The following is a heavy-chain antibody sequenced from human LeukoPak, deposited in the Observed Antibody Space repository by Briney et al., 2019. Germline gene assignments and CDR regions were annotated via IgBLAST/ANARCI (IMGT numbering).Heavy chain of an antibody. CDR2: INDSGST. Sequence: KPSETLSLTCAVYGGSFSVNYWSWIRQPPWKGLEWIGEINDSGSTSYNPSLKSRVTISGDASKKQLSLKLSSVTAADTAVYYCARRPVAAGRSVRYFDYWGQGTLVTVSS. CDR3: ARRPVAAGRSVRYFDY. J-gene: IGHJ4*02. V-gene: IGHV4-34*01. D-gene: IGHD6-19*01. CDR1: GGSFSVNY.